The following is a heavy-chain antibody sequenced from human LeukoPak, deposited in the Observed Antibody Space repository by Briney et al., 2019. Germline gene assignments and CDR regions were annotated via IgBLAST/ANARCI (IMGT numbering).Heavy chain of an antibody. V-gene: IGHV3-21*01. D-gene: IGHD6-13*01. CDR3: ARGDDRGYGSWYFTWFDP. J-gene: IGHJ5*02. Sequence: PGGSLRLSCAASGFTFSSYSMNWVRQAPGKGLEWVSSISSSSTYIYYADSLKGRFTISRDNAKNSLYLQMNSLRAEDTAVYYCARGDDRGYGSWYFTWFDPWGQGTLVTVSS. CDR1: GFTFSSYS. CDR2: ISSSSTYI.